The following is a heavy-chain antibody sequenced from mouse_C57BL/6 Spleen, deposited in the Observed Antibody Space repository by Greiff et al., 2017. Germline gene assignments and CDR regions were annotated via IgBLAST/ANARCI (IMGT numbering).Heavy chain of an antibody. CDR3: ARRDYGSSSGYYAMDY. CDR2: IWSGGST. D-gene: IGHD1-1*01. J-gene: IGHJ4*01. CDR1: GFSLTSYG. Sequence: VQLQQSGPGLVQPSQSLSITCTVSGFSLTSYGVHWVRQSPGKGLEWLGVIWSGGSTDYNAAFISRLSISKDNSKSQVFFKMNSLQAEDTAIYYCARRDYGSSSGYYAMDYWGQGTSVTVSS. V-gene: IGHV2-2*01.